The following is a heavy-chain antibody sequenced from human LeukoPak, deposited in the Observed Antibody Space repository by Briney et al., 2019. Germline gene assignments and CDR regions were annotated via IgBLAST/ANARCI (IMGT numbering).Heavy chain of an antibody. CDR3: ARAGYDGGNSNPPGY. D-gene: IGHD4-23*01. V-gene: IGHV4-34*01. J-gene: IGHJ4*02. CDR1: GGSFSGYY. CDR2: INHSGST. Sequence: SETLSLTCAVYGGSFSGYYWSWIRQPPGKGLEWIGEINHSGSTNYNPSLKSRVTISVDTSKNQFSLKLSSVTAADTAVYYCARAGYDGGNSNPPGYWGQGTLVTVSS.